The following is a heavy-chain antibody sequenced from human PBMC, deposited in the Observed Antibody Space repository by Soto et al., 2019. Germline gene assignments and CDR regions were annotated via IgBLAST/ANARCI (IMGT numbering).Heavy chain of an antibody. CDR3: ARNYYYDGMDV. CDR1: GFTVSSNY. CDR2: IYSGGST. Sequence: PGGSLRLSCAASGFTVSSNYMSWVRQAPGKGLEWVSVIYSGGSTYYADSVKGRFTISRDNSKNTLYLQMNSLRAEDTAVYYCARNYYYDGMDVWGQGTTVTVSS. V-gene: IGHV3-66*01. J-gene: IGHJ6*02.